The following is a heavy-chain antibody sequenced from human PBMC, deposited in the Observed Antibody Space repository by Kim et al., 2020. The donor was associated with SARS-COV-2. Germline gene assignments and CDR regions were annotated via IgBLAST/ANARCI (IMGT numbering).Heavy chain of an antibody. D-gene: IGHD4-17*01. Sequence: GGSLRLSCAASGFTFSSYGMHWVRQAPGKWLEWVAVISYDGSNKYYADSVKGRFTISRDNSKNTLYLQMNSLRAEDTAVYYCAKDDRYGGDYFDYWGQGTLVTVSS. CDR2: ISYDGSNK. CDR3: AKDDRYGGDYFDY. CDR1: GFTFSSYG. V-gene: IGHV3-30*18. J-gene: IGHJ4*02.